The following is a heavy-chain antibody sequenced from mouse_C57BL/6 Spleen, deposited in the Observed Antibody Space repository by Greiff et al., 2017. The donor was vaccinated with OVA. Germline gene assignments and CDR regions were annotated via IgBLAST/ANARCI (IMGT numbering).Heavy chain of an antibody. CDR3: GRERELLGGFAY. Sequence: QVQLQQPGAELVKPGASVKLSCKASGYTFTSYWMHWVKQRPGRGLEWIGRIDPNSGGTKYNEKFKSKATLTVDKPSSTAYMQLSSLTSEDSADYCGGRERELLGGFAYWGQGTLLTVSA. CDR2: IDPNSGGT. V-gene: IGHV1-72*01. D-gene: IGHD3-1*01. J-gene: IGHJ3*01. CDR1: GYTFTSYW.